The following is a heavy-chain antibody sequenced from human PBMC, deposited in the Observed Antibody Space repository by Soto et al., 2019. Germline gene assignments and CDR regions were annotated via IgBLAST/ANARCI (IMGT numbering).Heavy chain of an antibody. V-gene: IGHV3-33*01. CDR1: GFTFSSYG. CDR3: ARVRVAGVDAFDI. CDR2: IWYDGSNK. Sequence: QVQLVESGGGVVQPGRSLRLSCAASGFTFSSYGMHWVRQAPGKGLEWVAVIWYDGSNKYYADSVKGRFTISRDNSKNTLYLQMNSLRAEDTAVYYCARVRVAGVDAFDIWGQGTMVTVSS. J-gene: IGHJ3*02. D-gene: IGHD6-19*01.